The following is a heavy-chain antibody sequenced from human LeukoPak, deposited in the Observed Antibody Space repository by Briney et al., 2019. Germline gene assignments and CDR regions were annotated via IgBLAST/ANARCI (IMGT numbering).Heavy chain of an antibody. Sequence: GGSLRLSCAASGFTFRSYGMHWIRQAPGKGLEWVSYVSTTSSTIYYADSVKGRFTISRDNAKNSLYLQMNSLRAEDTAVYYCASQLIAVAGTFVQHWGQGTLVTVSS. D-gene: IGHD6-19*01. CDR3: ASQLIAVAGTFVQH. V-gene: IGHV3-48*04. J-gene: IGHJ1*01. CDR1: GFTFRSYG. CDR2: VSTTSSTI.